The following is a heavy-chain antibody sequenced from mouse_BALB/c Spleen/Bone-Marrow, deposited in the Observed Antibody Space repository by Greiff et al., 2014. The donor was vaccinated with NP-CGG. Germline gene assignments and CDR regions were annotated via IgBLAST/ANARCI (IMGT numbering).Heavy chain of an antibody. Sequence: VQLKHSGAGLVQPGGSLKLSCAASGFDFSRSWMRWVRQAPGQGLEWIGEIYPDSSKINYTPSLKDKFIITRDNAKNTLYLQMSKVRSEDTALYYCARNGYEGYSDYWGQGTTLTVSS. CDR1: GFDFSRSW. J-gene: IGHJ2*01. V-gene: IGHV4-1*02. D-gene: IGHD1-2*01. CDR3: ARNGYEGYSDY. CDR2: IYPDSSKI.